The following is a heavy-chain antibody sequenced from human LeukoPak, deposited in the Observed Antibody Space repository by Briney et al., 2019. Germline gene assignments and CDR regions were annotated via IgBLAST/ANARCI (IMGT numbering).Heavy chain of an antibody. CDR2: INPNSGGT. Sequence: GASVKASCKASGYTFTGYYMHWVRQAPGQGLEWMGWINPNSGGTNYAQKFQGRVTMTRDTSISTAYMELSRLRSDDTAVYYCARDPPNCSGGSCYDYWGQGTLVTVSS. V-gene: IGHV1-2*02. D-gene: IGHD2-15*01. J-gene: IGHJ4*02. CDR1: GYTFTGYY. CDR3: ARDPPNCSGGSCYDY.